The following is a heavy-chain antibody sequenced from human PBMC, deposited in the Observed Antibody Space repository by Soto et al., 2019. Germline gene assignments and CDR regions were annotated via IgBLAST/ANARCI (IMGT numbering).Heavy chain of an antibody. J-gene: IGHJ5*02. CDR1: GDSITNSNYY. Sequence: QLQLQESGPGLVKPSETLSLTCTVSGDSITNSNYYWVWFRQPPGKGLEWIASIYYIGSTYYNPSLKSRVTISVDTSNNQFSLNLNSVTASDTAVYYCAGRNSLASVSLNFRELSNYKWIDPWGPGTLVTVSS. D-gene: IGHD3-16*02. CDR3: AGRNSLASVSLNFRELSNYKWIDP. V-gene: IGHV4-39*01. CDR2: IYYIGST.